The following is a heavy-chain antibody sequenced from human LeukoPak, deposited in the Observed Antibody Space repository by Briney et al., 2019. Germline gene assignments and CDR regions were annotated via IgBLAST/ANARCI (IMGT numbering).Heavy chain of an antibody. CDR1: GYTFTSYG. J-gene: IGHJ4*02. CDR3: AREGSSSWRYFDY. V-gene: IGHV1-18*01. D-gene: IGHD6-13*01. CDR2: ISAYIVNT. Sequence: ASVKVSCKASGYTFTSYGISWVRQAPGQGLEWLGWISAYIVNTNSSQKLQGRVTMTTDTSTSSAYMELRSLRSDDTAVYYCAREGSSSWRYFDYWGQGTLVTVSS.